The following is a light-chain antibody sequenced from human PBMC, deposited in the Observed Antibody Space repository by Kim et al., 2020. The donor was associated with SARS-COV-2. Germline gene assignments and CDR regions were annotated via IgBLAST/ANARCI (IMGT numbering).Light chain of an antibody. Sequence: PGQTARITCSGDALPRQYAYWYQQKPGQARVLVIYKDSERPAGIPERFSGSSSGTTVTLTISGVQAEDEADYCCQSADSSGTYVVFGGGTQLTVL. CDR2: KDS. V-gene: IGLV3-25*03. CDR3: QSADSSGTYVV. J-gene: IGLJ2*01. CDR1: ALPRQY.